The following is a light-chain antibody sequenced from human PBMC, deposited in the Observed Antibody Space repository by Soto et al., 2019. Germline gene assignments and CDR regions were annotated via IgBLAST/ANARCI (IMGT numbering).Light chain of an antibody. V-gene: IGKV1-12*01. CDR2: AS. Sequence: IQMAQSPSSVSASVGDKVTIACRASQDVSTWLAWYQQKPGKAPKLLIHASKLQSGVPSRFSGTGDGTDFTLTIDNLQPDDFATYYCQQVNDFPLTFGPGTRVDF. CDR1: QDVSTW. CDR3: QQVNDFPLT. J-gene: IGKJ3*01.